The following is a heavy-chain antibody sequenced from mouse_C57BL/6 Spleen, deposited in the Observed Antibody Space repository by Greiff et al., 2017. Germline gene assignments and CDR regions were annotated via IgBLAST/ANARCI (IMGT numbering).Heavy chain of an antibody. CDR3: ASGYGNLDY. Sequence: VQLKESGPGLVKPSQSLSLTCSVTGYSITSGYYWNWIRQFPGNKLEWMGYISYDGSNNYNPSLKNRISITRDTSKNQFFLKLNSVTTEDTATYYCASGYGNLDYWGQGTTLTVSS. CDR2: ISYDGSN. J-gene: IGHJ2*01. CDR1: GYSITSGYY. V-gene: IGHV3-6*01. D-gene: IGHD2-1*01.